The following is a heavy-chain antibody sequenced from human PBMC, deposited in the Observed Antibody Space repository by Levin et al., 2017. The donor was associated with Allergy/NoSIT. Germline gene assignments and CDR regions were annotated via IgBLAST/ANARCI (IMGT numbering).Heavy chain of an antibody. Sequence: MASETLSLTCSVSSGSISNYHWSWIRQSPAEGLEWIGHISNSGNTNYNPSLTSRVTISLDTSKSQISLRLSTVTAADTAVYYCARHVYIDGSHFDHWGQGTLVAVSS. V-gene: IGHV4-59*08. CDR2: ISNSGNT. D-gene: IGHD3-10*01. CDR1: SGSISNYH. J-gene: IGHJ4*02. CDR3: ARHVYIDGSHFDH.